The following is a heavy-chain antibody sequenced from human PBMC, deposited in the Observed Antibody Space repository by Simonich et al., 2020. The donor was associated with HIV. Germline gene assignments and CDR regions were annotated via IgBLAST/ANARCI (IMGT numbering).Heavy chain of an antibody. V-gene: IGHV3-30*07. CDR2: ISYDGSNK. CDR1: GFTFSSYA. CDR3: ASGGSISSVWADDY. D-gene: IGHD3-16*01. J-gene: IGHJ4*02. Sequence: QVQLVESGGGVVQPGRSLRLSCAASGFTFSSYAMHWVRQAPGKGLEWVAVISYDGSNKYYADSGKGRLTISRDNSKNTLYLQMNSRRAEDTAVYYCASGGSISSVWADDYWGQGTLVTVSS.